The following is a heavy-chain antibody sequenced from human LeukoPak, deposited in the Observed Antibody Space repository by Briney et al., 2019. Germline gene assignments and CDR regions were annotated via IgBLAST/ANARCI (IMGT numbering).Heavy chain of an antibody. J-gene: IGHJ4*02. CDR3: AKDAPWFGELTNNPDY. D-gene: IGHD3-10*01. Sequence: GGYLRLSCAASGFSFSSYGMHWVRHAPGKGLECVAFIRYDGSNKYYADSVKGRFTISRDNSKNTLYLQMNSLRAEDTAVYYCAKDAPWFGELTNNPDYWGQGTLVTVSS. V-gene: IGHV3-30*02. CDR2: IRYDGSNK. CDR1: GFSFSSYG.